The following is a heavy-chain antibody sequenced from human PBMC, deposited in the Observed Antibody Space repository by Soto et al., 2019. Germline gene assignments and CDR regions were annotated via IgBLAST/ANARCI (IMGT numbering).Heavy chain of an antibody. Sequence: GGSLRLSCAASGFTFSDYYMSWIRQAPGKGLEWVSYISSSGSTIYYADSAKGRFTISRDNAKNSLYLQMNSLRAEDTAVYYCARDHYYDSSGYYPHFDYWGQGTLVTVS. D-gene: IGHD3-22*01. CDR1: GFTFSDYY. CDR3: ARDHYYDSSGYYPHFDY. V-gene: IGHV3-11*01. J-gene: IGHJ4*02. CDR2: ISSSGSTI.